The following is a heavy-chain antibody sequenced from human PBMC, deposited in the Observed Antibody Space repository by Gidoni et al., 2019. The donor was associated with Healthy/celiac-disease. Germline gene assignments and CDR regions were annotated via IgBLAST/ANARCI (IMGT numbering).Heavy chain of an antibody. Sequence: RYGISWVRQAPGQGLEWMGGIIPIFGTANYAQKFQGRVTITADESTSTAYMELSSLRSEDTAVYYGARGASGCRGAADYWGQGTLVTVSS. J-gene: IGHJ4*02. D-gene: IGHD1-26*01. CDR3: ARGASGCRGAADY. CDR1: RYG. V-gene: IGHV1-69*01. CDR2: IIPIFGTA.